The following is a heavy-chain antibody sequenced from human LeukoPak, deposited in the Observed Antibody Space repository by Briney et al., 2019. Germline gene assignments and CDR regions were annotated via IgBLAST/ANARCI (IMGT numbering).Heavy chain of an antibody. CDR2: IYSGGST. Sequence: ETLSLTCTVSGGSISSYYWSWIRQPAGKGLEWVSVIYSGGSTYYADSVKGRFTISRDNSKNTLYLQMNSLRAEDTAVYYCAKDYSGSYLYFDYWGQGTLVTVSS. J-gene: IGHJ4*02. CDR3: AKDYSGSYLYFDY. V-gene: IGHV3-53*05. CDR1: GGSISSYY. D-gene: IGHD1-26*01.